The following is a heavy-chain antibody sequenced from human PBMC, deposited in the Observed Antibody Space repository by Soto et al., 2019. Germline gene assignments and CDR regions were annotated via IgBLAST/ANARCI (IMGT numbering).Heavy chain of an antibody. J-gene: IGHJ1*01. Sequence: ESGGGFAQPGGSLSLACAASGFAFSSYAMCWVRQAPGKGLEWVAAVSGRGDRTYYADSVKGRFIISRDNSNNTLFMQGDSVRGDDTAVFVCAKGTGGYADDFQNWGQGTLVTVSS. CDR1: GFAFSSYA. V-gene: IGHV3-23*01. CDR2: VSGRGDRT. D-gene: IGHD2-2*01. CDR3: AKGTGGYADDFQN.